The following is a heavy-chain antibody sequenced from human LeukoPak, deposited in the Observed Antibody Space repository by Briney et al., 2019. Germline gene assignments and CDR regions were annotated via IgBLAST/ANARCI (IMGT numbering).Heavy chain of an antibody. CDR1: GYSFTSYR. CDR3: ARSSESLSAFDI. J-gene: IGHJ3*02. V-gene: IGHV5-51*01. CDR2: IYAHDSDT. D-gene: IGHD2-2*01. Sequence: GESLKISCKGSGYSFTSYRIGWVRQMPGKGLEWMGIIYAHDSDTRYSPSFQGQVTISADKSISTAYLQWSSLKASDTAMYYCARSSESLSAFDIWGQGTLVTVSS.